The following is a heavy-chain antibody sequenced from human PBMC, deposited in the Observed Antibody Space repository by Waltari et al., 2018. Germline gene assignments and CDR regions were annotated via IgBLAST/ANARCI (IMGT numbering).Heavy chain of an antibody. J-gene: IGHJ4*02. V-gene: IGHV4-30-2*01. CDR1: GGLISSGHYS. Sequence: QLQLQESGSGLVKPSQNLSLHCAVSGGLISSGHYSRSLFRQPPGKGLEWIGYIYQSGNTYYSPSLKSRVVISIDRSNNQFSLKMSSVTAADTAVYYCARVARNSFYFDYWGQGTLVTVSS. D-gene: IGHD5-12*01. CDR2: IYQSGNT. CDR3: ARVARNSFYFDY.